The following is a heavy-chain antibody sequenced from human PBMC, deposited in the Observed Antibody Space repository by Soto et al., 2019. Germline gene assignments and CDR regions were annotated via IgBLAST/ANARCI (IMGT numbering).Heavy chain of an antibody. J-gene: IGHJ4*02. D-gene: IGHD2-15*01. V-gene: IGHV3-30*18. CDR2: ISIDGSYK. CDR3: VKDRSNTWSFDY. CDR1: GFTFSSDY. Sequence: QVQLVESGGGVVQPARSLRLSCAASGFTFSSDYMHWGRQAPGKGLEWVAVISIDGSYKYYVDSVKGRFTISRDNSKNTLYLEMISLRVEDTAVYYCVKDRSNTWSFDYWGQGTLVTVSS.